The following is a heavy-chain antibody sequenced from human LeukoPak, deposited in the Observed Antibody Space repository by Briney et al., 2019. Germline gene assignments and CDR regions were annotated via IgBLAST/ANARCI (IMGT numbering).Heavy chain of an antibody. J-gene: IGHJ5*02. CDR3: AREVKGQWLILGP. CDR1: GFTFSNYA. Sequence: GGSLRLSCAASGFTFSNYAMTWVRQAPGKGLEWVSGISASGGGAFYADSVKGRFTISRDISKNTVYLQMHSLRAEDTALYYCAREVKGQWLILGPWGQGTLVTVSS. V-gene: IGHV3-23*01. D-gene: IGHD6-19*01. CDR2: ISASGGGA.